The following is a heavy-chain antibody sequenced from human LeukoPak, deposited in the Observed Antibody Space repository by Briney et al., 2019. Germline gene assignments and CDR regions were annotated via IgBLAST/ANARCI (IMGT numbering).Heavy chain of an antibody. J-gene: IGHJ4*02. Sequence: ASVKVPCKASGYTFTGYYMHWVRQAPGQGLEWMGYIYPNSGATKYAQKFQGGVTMTRDTSISTAYMELSGLGSDDTAVYYCGTLLSNGPFDYWGQGSLVTVSS. CDR1: GYTFTGYY. CDR2: IYPNSGAT. CDR3: GTLLSNGPFDY. V-gene: IGHV1-2*02.